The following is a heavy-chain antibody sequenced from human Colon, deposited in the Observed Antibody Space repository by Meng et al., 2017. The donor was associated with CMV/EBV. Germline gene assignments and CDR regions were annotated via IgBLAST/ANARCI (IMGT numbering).Heavy chain of an antibody. CDR1: GFTFSSYW. CDR3: ARIHYDSWSGYYRDY. Sequence: GESLKISCAASGFTFSSYWMSWVRQAPGKGLEWVANIKQDGSEKYYVDSVKGRFTVSRDNAKSSLYLQMNSLRAEDTAVYYCARIHYDSWSGYYRDYSGQGALVTVSS. J-gene: IGHJ4*02. CDR2: IKQDGSEK. D-gene: IGHD3-3*01. V-gene: IGHV3-7*01.